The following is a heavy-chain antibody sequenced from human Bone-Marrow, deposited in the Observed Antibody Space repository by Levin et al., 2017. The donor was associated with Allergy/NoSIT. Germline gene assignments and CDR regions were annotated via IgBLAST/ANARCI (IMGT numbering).Heavy chain of an antibody. Sequence: ASVKVSCKASGYTLTHNAMQWVRQAPGQRPEWMGWINAGNGNTRYSQKFQDRVTITRDTSASTAYMELRSLRSEDTAVYYCARGVWSGSSHPYYFDSWGQGTLVTVSS. CDR1: GYTLTHNA. CDR2: INAGNGNT. V-gene: IGHV1-3*01. D-gene: IGHD3-3*01. CDR3: ARGVWSGSSHPYYFDS. J-gene: IGHJ4*02.